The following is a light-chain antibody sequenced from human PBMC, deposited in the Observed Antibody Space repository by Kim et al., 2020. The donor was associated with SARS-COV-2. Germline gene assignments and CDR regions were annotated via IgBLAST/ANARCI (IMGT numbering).Light chain of an antibody. V-gene: IGKV3-15*01. CDR3: QQYNHWPPSWT. Sequence: EMVMTQSPVTLSVSPGESATLSCRASHSIRTNLARYQQKPGQAPRLLIYGASTRATGISARFSGSGSGTDFTLTISSLQSEDLAVYYCQQYNHWPPSWTFGQGTKVDIK. CDR1: HSIRTN. CDR2: GAS. J-gene: IGKJ1*01.